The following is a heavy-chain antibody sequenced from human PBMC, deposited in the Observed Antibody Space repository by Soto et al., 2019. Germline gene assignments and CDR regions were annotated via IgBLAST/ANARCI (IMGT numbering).Heavy chain of an antibody. D-gene: IGHD3-3*02. CDR1: GGAIGGYY. J-gene: IGHJ6*02. CDR3: AKNKVEMSTFYRYYAMDV. CDR2: VSHSGST. V-gene: IGHV4-59*03. Sequence: SETLSLTCSLSGGAIGGYYWSWIRQPPGKALERIGYVSHSGSTDYHPSLKSRVSISIDTSKNQFSLKMISVTAADTAVYYCAKNKVEMSTFYRYYAMDVWGQGTTVTVSS.